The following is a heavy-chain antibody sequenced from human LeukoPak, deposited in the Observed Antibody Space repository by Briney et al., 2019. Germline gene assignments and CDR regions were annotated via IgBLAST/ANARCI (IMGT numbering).Heavy chain of an antibody. V-gene: IGHV3-7*03. J-gene: IGHJ4*02. CDR1: GFTFSNFW. Sequence: GGSLRLSCTASGFTFSNFWMGWVRQAPGKGLEWVANIKQDETEKFYLGSVKGRFTISRDNAKNSLYLQMNSLRVEDTALYYCARLAVAGTGSEYWGQGTLVTVSS. CDR3: ARLAVAGTGSEY. D-gene: IGHD6-19*01. CDR2: IKQDETEK.